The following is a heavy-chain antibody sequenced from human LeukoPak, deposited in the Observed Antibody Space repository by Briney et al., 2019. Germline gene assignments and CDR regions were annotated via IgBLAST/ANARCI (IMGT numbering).Heavy chain of an antibody. D-gene: IGHD3-22*01. CDR2: IKQDGSEK. CDR1: GFTFSSYW. Sequence: GGSLRLSCAASGFTFSSYWMSWVRQAPGKGLEWVANIKQDGSEKYYVDSVKGRFTISRDNAKNSLYLQMNSLRAEDTAVYYCARVGLNPSDHYYYYMDVWGKGTTVTVSS. CDR3: ARVGLNPSDHYYYYMDV. J-gene: IGHJ6*03. V-gene: IGHV3-7*01.